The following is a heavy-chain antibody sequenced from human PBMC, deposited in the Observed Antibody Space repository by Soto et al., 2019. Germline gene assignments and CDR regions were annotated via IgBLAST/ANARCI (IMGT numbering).Heavy chain of an antibody. CDR2: ISYDGSNK. V-gene: IGHV3-30*18. J-gene: IGHJ5*02. Sequence: PGGSLRLSCAASGFTFSSYGMHWVRQAPGKGLEWVAAISYDGSNKYYADSVKGRFTISRDNSKNTLYLQMNSLRAEDTAVYYCAKSSSGWYSGWFDPWGQGTLVTVSS. D-gene: IGHD6-19*01. CDR1: GFTFSSYG. CDR3: AKSSSGWYSGWFDP.